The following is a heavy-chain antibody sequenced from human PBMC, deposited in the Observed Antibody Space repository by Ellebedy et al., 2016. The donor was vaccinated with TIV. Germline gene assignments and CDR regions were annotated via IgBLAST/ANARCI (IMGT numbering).Heavy chain of an antibody. CDR1: GFTFSSYW. CDR3: ASADIVATIYDY. CDR2: IKQDGSEK. Sequence: GESLKISCAASGFTFSSYWMSWVRQAPGKGLEWVANIKQDGSEKYYVDSVKGRFTISRDNAKNSLYLQMNSLRAEDTAVYYCASADIVATIYDYWGQGTLVTVSS. V-gene: IGHV3-7*01. J-gene: IGHJ4*02. D-gene: IGHD5-12*01.